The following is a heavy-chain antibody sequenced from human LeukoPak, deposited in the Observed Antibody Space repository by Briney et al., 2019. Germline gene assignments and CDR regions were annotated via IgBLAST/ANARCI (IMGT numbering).Heavy chain of an antibody. D-gene: IGHD3-10*01. V-gene: IGHV4-39*01. CDR2: IYYSGST. J-gene: IGHJ4*02. Sequence: SETLSLTCTVSGGSISNYWSWIRQPPGKGLEWIGSIYYSGSTYYNPSLKSRVTISVDTSKNQFSLKLSSVTAADTAVYYCARLIEDYYGSGSFDYWGQGTLVTVSS. CDR1: GGSISNY. CDR3: ARLIEDYYGSGSFDY.